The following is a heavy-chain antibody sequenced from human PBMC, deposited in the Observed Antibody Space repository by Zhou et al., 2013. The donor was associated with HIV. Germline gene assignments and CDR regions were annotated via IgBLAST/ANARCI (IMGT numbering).Heavy chain of an antibody. CDR3: GTIPHLSGSTVDMTAIGGRRTS. Sequence: QVQLVQSGAEVKKPGASVRVSCKASGYTFTNYGLNWVRQAPGQGLEWMGGFDPEDVMTVYAQKFEGRVTLTQDASSDTAYMSMSGLTSDDTAVYYCGTIPHLSGSTVDMTAIGGRRTSWGRG. CDR1: GYTFTNYG. CDR2: FDPEDVMT. D-gene: IGHD3-16*01. V-gene: IGHV1-18*01. J-gene: IGHJ1*01.